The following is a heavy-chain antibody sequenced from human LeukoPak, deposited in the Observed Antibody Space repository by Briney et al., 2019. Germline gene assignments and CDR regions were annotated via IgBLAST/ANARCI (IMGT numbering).Heavy chain of an antibody. J-gene: IGHJ4*02. CDR3: AKGQYCCGGSCSNGGGVY. CDR2: XXXSGGST. CDR1: GFTFSSYA. D-gene: IGHD2-15*01. Sequence: PGGSLRLSCAASGFTFSSYAMSWVXXXXXXXXXXXXXXXXSGGSTYNADSGKGRFTISRDNSKNTLYLKMNSLRAEETAVYYCAKGQYCCGGSCSNGGGVYWGQGTLVTVSS. V-gene: IGHV3-23*01.